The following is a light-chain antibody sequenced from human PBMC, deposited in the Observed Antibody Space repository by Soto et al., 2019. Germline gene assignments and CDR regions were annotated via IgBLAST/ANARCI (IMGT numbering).Light chain of an antibody. CDR1: TSNIGRNT. J-gene: IGLJ2*01. Sequence: QSVLTQAPSASGTPGQRVTISCSGSTSNIGRNTVDWYQHLPGTAPKLLIYRTNQRPSGVPDRFSGSKSGTSASLAISGLQSEDEADYYCAAWDDGLNGVIFGGGTKLTVL. V-gene: IGLV1-44*01. CDR2: RTN. CDR3: AAWDDGLNGVI.